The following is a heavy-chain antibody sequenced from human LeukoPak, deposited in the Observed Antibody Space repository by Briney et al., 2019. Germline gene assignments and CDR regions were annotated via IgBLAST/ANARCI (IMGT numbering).Heavy chain of an antibody. D-gene: IGHD3-10*01. CDR3: ARVRGGSTMVRTNWFDP. CDR2: INPNSGGT. V-gene: IGHV1-2*02. CDR1: GYTFTGYY. J-gene: IGHJ5*02. Sequence: ASVKVSCKASGYTFTGYYMHWVRQAPGQGLEWMGWINPNSGGTNYAQKFQGRVTMTRDTSISTAYMELSRLRSDDTAVYYCARVRGGSTMVRTNWFDPWGQGTLVTVSS.